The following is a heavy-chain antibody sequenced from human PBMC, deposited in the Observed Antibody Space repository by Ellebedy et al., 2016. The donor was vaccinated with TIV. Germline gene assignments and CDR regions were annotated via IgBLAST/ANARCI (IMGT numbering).Heavy chain of an antibody. CDR1: GVLITSYY. V-gene: IGHV4-59*01. J-gene: IGHJ4*02. CDR2: IHYTGHI. Sequence: MPSETLSLTCDVSGVLITSYYWTWIRQTPGEGLEWIAYIHYTGHIDYSPSLNSRATLSLDISKNQFSLRLNSVTAADTAIYYCARGRDYVPNWGQGTLVTVSS. CDR3: ARGRDYVPN. D-gene: IGHD4-17*01.